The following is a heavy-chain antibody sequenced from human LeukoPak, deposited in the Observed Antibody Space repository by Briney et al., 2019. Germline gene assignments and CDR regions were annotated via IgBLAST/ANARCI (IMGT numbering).Heavy chain of an antibody. CDR2: IWYDGTNK. V-gene: IGHV3-30*02. CDR3: AKRAEAVAGYYGMDV. J-gene: IGHJ6*02. CDR1: GFTFSSYG. Sequence: AGGSLRLSCAASGFTFSSYGMHWVRQAPGKGLEWVALIWYDGTNKYYADSVKGRFTISRGNSKNTLYLQMNSLRAEDTAVYYCAKRAEAVAGYYGMDVWGQGTTVTVSS. D-gene: IGHD6-19*01.